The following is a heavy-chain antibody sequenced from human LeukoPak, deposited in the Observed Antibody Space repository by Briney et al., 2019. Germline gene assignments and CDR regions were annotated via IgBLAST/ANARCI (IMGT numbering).Heavy chain of an antibody. CDR2: IFGGGEKA. CDR1: GFIFRNYA. V-gene: IGHV3-23*01. J-gene: IGHJ4*02. CDR3: VKDSGSYEY. Sequence: GGSLRLSCAASGFIFRNYAMSWVRQAPGEGPEWVSAIFGGGEKAYYADSVKGRFTISRDNSQNTLYLQMNSLRVEDTAVYYCVKDSGSYEYWGQGTLVTVSS. D-gene: IGHD1-26*01.